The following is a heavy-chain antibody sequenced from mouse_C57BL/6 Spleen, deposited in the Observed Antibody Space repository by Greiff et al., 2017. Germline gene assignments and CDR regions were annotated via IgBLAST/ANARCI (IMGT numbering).Heavy chain of an antibody. CDR1: GFTFSSYT. D-gene: IGHD1-1*01. V-gene: IGHV5-9*01. Sequence: EVHLVESGGGLVKPGGSLKLSCAASGFTFSSYTMSWVRQTPEKRLEWVATISGGGGNTYYPDSVKGRFTISRDNAKTTLYLQMSSLRSEDTALYYCARPRYYGSSPFAYWGQGTLVTVSA. J-gene: IGHJ3*01. CDR3: ARPRYYGSSPFAY. CDR2: ISGGGGNT.